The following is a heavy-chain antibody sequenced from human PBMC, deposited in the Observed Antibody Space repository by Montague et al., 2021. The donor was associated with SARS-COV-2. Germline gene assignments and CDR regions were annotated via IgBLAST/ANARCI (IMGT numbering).Heavy chain of an antibody. D-gene: IGHD3/OR15-3a*01. CDR2: IYLSGFT. V-gene: IGHV4-4*02. CDR3: ARGGLGNRGFDY. CDR1: DVSLSTSTW. Sequence: SETLSLTCVVSDVSLSTSTWWSWVRQSPGKGLEWVGEIYLSGFTQYNPSVKGRVSISLDDSRSQFSLRLTSVTAADTAVYFCARGGLGNRGFDYWGQGTLVTVSS. J-gene: IGHJ4*02.